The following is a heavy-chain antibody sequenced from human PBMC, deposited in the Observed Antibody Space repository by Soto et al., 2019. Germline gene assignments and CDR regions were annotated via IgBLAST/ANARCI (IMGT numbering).Heavy chain of an antibody. J-gene: IGHJ5*02. CDR1: GYTFINHD. CDR3: ARGAGRDGRDWFDP. V-gene: IGHV1-8*01. D-gene: IGHD6-13*01. CDR2: MNSNSGNT. Sequence: QVQLVQSGAEVKKPGASVKVSCKASGYTFINHDIDWVRQAPGQGLEWMGWMNSNSGNTGYAQKFQGRVTMTRDTSISTAYTELSSLTSEDTAVYYCARGAGRDGRDWFDPWGQGNLVTVSS.